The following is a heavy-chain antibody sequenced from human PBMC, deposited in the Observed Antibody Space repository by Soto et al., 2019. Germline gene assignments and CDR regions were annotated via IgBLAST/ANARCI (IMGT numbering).Heavy chain of an antibody. Sequence: SETLSLTCTVSGGSISSYYWSWIRQPPGKGLEWIGYIYYSGSTNYNPSLKSRVTISVDTSKNQFSLKLSSVTAADTALYYCARDWGPAAEHYCYYGLDGWGQGTTVNVSS. CDR2: IYYSGST. V-gene: IGHV4-59*01. CDR1: GGSISSYY. D-gene: IGHD2-2*01. J-gene: IGHJ6*02. CDR3: ARDWGPAAEHYCYYGLDG.